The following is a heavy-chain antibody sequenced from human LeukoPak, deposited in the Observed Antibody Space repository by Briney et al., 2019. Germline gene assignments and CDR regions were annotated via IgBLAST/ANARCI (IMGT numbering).Heavy chain of an antibody. CDR3: ARDSLKQRRSIDF. CDR2: IKEDGSEK. Sequence: GGYLRLSCAASEFTLSYYSMNWVRQVPGKGLEWVAKIKEDGSEKYYVDSVRGRFTISRDNNKKSVYLQMNSLRAEDTAVYYCARDSLKQRRSIDFWGQGTTVTVSS. CDR1: EFTLSYYS. J-gene: IGHJ6*02. V-gene: IGHV3-7*01.